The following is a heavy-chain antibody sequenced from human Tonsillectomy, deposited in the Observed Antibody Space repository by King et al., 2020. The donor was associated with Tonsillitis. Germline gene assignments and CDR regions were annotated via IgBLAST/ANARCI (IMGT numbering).Heavy chain of an antibody. CDR2: ISSSRTYI. CDR3: ARDALTGDQVGDAFDI. D-gene: IGHD7-27*01. J-gene: IGHJ3*02. V-gene: IGHV3-21*01. Sequence: VQLVESGGGLVKPGGSLRLSCAASGFTFSSYSMNWVRQAPGKGLEWVSSISSSRTYIYYADSVKGRFTNSRDNAKNSLYLQMNSLRAEDTAVYYCARDALTGDQVGDAFDIWGQGTMVTVSS. CDR1: GFTFSSYS.